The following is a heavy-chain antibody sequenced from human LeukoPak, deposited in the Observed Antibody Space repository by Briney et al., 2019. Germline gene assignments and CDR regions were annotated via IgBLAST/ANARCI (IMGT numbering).Heavy chain of an antibody. D-gene: IGHD2-2*01. Sequence: GGSLRLSCGASGFMFDDYGMSWVRQAPGKGLEWVSGIFWHGGITAYADSVKGRFTISRDNAKNSLYLQMNSLRAEDTAVYYCARDSNLVVPAETDYWGQGTLVTVSS. V-gene: IGHV3-20*04. J-gene: IGHJ4*02. CDR1: GFMFDDYG. CDR3: ARDSNLVVPAETDY. CDR2: IFWHGGIT.